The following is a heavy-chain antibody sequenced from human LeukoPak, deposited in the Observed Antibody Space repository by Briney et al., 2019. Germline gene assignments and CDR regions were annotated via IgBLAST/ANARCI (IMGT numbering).Heavy chain of an antibody. CDR1: GGSISSGGYY. V-gene: IGHV4-31*03. Sequence: SQTLSLTCTVSGGSISSGGYYWSWTRQHPGKGLEWIGYIYYSGSTYYNPSLKSRVTISVDTSKNQFSLKLGSVTAADTAVYYCARGYGVDAFDIWGQGTMVTVSS. CDR3: ARGYGVDAFDI. D-gene: IGHD5-18*01. CDR2: IYYSGST. J-gene: IGHJ3*02.